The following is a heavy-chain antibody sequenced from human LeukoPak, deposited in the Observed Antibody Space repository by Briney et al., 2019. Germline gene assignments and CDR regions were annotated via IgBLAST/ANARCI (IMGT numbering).Heavy chain of an antibody. D-gene: IGHD3-22*01. CDR3: ARRRSSGSDWAFDI. CDR2: IYYSGST. J-gene: IGHJ3*02. Sequence: SQTLSLTCTVTGGSVSSPGYYWTWIRQHPGKGLEWIGYIYYSGSTNYNPSLKSRVTISVDTSKNQFSLKLSSVTAADTAVYYCARRRSSGSDWAFDIWGQGTMVTVSS. CDR1: GGSVSSPGYY. V-gene: IGHV4-31*03.